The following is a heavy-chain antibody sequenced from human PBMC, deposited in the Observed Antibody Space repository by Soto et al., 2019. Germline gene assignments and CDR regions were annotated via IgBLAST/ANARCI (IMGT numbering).Heavy chain of an antibody. CDR1: GYNFINYG. Sequence: ASVKVSCKASGYNFINYGISWVRQAPGQGLEWMGWIRVYNGNTNYAQNLQGTVTMTTDTSTSTAYMELRSLRSDDTAVYYCVRDLDGSGSYYTDYWGLGTLVTVSS. CDR3: VRDLDGSGSYYTDY. V-gene: IGHV1-18*04. J-gene: IGHJ4*02. CDR2: IRVYNGNT. D-gene: IGHD3-10*01.